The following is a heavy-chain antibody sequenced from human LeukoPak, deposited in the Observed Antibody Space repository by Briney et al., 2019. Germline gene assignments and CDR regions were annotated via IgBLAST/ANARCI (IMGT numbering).Heavy chain of an antibody. CDR3: AKDLMWTGPTVFDS. CDR1: HDSIRSYY. CDR2: IHYSGNT. J-gene: IGHJ4*02. Sequence: PSETLSLTCTVSHDSIRSYYWSWIRQPPGKGLEWIGYIHYSGNTNYNPSLKSRVTISIDTSKNQFSLSLNSVTAADTAVYYCAKDLMWTGPTVFDSWGQGTLVTVSS. D-gene: IGHD3/OR15-3a*01. V-gene: IGHV4-59*01.